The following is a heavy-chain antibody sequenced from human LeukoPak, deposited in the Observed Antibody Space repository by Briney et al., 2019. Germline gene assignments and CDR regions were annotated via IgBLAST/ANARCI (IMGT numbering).Heavy chain of an antibody. Sequence: ASVKVSCKASGYTFSGYYLHWVRQAPGQGLEYMGWINPNSGYTKYSQSFQGRVTMTRDTSISTAYMELSRLISDDTAVYYCARGTVSNYPAYYFDYWGQGTLVTVSS. V-gene: IGHV1-2*02. CDR3: ARGTVSNYPAYYFDY. CDR2: INPNSGYT. CDR1: GYTFSGYY. J-gene: IGHJ4*02. D-gene: IGHD4-11*01.